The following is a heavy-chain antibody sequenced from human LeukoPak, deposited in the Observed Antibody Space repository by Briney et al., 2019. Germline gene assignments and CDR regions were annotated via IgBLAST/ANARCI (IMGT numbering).Heavy chain of an antibody. V-gene: IGHV4-39*01. J-gene: IGHJ4*02. D-gene: IGHD5-24*01. CDR3: ARVTREMATTGFLDY. CDR2: IYYSGST. CDR1: GGSISSSSYY. Sequence: KSSETLSLTCTVSGGSISSSSYYWGWIRQPPGKGLEWIGSIYYSGSTYYNPSLKSRVTISVDTSKNQFSLKLSSVTAADTAVYYCARVTREMATTGFLDYWGQGTLVTVSS.